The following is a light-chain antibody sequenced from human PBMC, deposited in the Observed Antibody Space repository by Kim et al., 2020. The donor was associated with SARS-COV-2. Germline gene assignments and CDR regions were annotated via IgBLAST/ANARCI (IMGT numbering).Light chain of an antibody. V-gene: IGKV1-5*01. J-gene: IGKJ4*01. Sequence: DIQMTQSPSTLSASVGDRVTITCRASQTITRWLAWYRQKLGKAPELLIYGASTLQSGVPSRFSGSGSGTEFTLTINGLQPDDFATYFCQPYNLYPRTFGGRTQVDIK. CDR1: QTITRW. CDR2: GAS. CDR3: QPYNLYPRT.